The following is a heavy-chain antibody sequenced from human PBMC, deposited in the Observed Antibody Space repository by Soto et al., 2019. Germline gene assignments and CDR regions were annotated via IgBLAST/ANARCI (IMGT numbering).Heavy chain of an antibody. V-gene: IGHV4-39*01. CDR1: GGSICSSSYY. D-gene: IGHD6-19*01. J-gene: IGHJ4*02. CDR3: ARHAVHSSGFTGY. Sequence: SETLSLSCTVCGGSICSSSYYWGWIRQPPGKGLEWIGSIYYSGSTYYNPSLKSRVTISVDTSKNQFSLKLSSVTAADTAVYYCARHAVHSSGFTGYWGQGTLVTVSS. CDR2: IYYSGST.